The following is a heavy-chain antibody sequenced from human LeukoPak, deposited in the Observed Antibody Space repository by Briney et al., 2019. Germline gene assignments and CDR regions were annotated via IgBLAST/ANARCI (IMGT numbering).Heavy chain of an antibody. CDR2: IKQDGSEK. Sequence: GGSLRLSCAASGFTFSSYWMSWVRQAPGKGLEWVANIKQDGSEKYYVDSVKGLFTISRDNAKNSLYLQMNSLRAEDTAVYYCATEMATIWDYFDYWGQGTLVTVSS. D-gene: IGHD5-24*01. V-gene: IGHV3-7*01. CDR3: ATEMATIWDYFDY. J-gene: IGHJ4*02. CDR1: GFTFSSYW.